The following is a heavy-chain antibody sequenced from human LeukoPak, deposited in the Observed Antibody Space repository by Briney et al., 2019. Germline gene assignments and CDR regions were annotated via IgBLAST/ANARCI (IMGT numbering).Heavy chain of an antibody. CDR2: ISSSSSYI. CDR3: ARLTTTVTTPFDY. J-gene: IGHJ4*02. V-gene: IGHV3-21*01. CDR1: GFTFSIYN. Sequence: GGSLRLSCAASGFTFSIYNMNWVRQAPGKGLEWVSSISSSSSYIYYADSVKGRFNISRDNAKNSLYLQMNSLRAEDTAVYYCARLTTTVTTPFDYWGQGTLVTVSS. D-gene: IGHD4-17*01.